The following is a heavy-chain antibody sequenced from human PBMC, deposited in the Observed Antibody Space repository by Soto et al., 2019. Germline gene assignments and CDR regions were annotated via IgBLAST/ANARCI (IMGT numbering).Heavy chain of an antibody. D-gene: IGHD6-6*01. J-gene: IGHJ5*02. V-gene: IGHV1-2*02. CDR3: AKDLTRQLAYWLDP. CDR2: INAHRGGT. Sequence: ASVKGSCKASGFSFTGYYIHWLRPAPGQGLECMGWINAHRGGTDYAQKFQGRVTLTRDTSIATAYLTLTGLTSDDTALYYCAKDLTRQLAYWLDPWGQGTLVTVSS. CDR1: GFSFTGYY.